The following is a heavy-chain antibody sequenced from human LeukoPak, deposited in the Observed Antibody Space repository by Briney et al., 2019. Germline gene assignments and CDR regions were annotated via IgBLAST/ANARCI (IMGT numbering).Heavy chain of an antibody. V-gene: IGHV4-59*12. Sequence: PSETLSLTCTVSGGSISTYFWTWIRQFPGKGLEWIGYIYYTGATSYNPSLKSRVTISVDTSKKQFSLNLSCVTASDPAVYYCARARWFSTTWHFDYWGQGILVTVSS. CDR2: IYYTGAT. D-gene: IGHD6-13*01. CDR3: ARARWFSTTWHFDY. CDR1: GGSISTYF. J-gene: IGHJ4*02.